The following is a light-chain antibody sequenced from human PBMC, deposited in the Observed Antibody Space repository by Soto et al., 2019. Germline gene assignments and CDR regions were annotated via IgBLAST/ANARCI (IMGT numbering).Light chain of an antibody. CDR2: GAI. CDR3: QHYNVWPPWT. CDR1: QNVRRN. V-gene: IGKV3-15*01. J-gene: IGKJ1*01. Sequence: EIVMTQSPATLSVSPEDRVTLSCRASQNVRRNIAWYQQKPGQAPSLLIFGAITRATGIPARFSGSGSGTEFTLTLSSLQSEDSAIYYCQHYNVWPPWTFGQGTQV.